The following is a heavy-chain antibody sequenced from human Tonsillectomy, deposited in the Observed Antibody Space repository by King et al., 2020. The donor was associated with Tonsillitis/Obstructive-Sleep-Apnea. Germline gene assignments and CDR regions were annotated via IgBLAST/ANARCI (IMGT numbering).Heavy chain of an antibody. CDR2: IWFDGSTK. D-gene: IGHD3-10*01. CDR1: GFSFSSYG. CDR3: ARLSNDPGQLDV. Sequence: VQLVESGGGVVQPGRSLRLSCAASGFSFSSYGMHWVRQAPGKGLEWVAVIWFDGSTKYYADSVKGRFTISRDNSKNTLYLQMISLRAEGTAVYYCARLSNDPGQLDVWGKGTTVTVSS. J-gene: IGHJ6*04. V-gene: IGHV3-33*01.